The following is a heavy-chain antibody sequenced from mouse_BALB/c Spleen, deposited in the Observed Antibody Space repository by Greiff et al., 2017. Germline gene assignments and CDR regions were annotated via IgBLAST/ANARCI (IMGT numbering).Heavy chain of an antibody. CDR3: ARGWSGAMDY. CDR2: ISYDGSN. CDR1: GYSITSGYY. Sequence: EVKLQESGPGLVKPSQSLSLTCSVTGYSITSGYYWNWIRQFPGNKLEWMGYISYDGSNNYNPSLKNRISITRDTSKNQFFLKLNSVTTEDTATYYCARGWSGAMDYWGQGTSVTVSS. V-gene: IGHV3-6*02. J-gene: IGHJ4*01. D-gene: IGHD1-1*02.